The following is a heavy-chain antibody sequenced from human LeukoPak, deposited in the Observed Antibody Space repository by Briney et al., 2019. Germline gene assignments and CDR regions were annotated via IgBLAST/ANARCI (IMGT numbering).Heavy chain of an antibody. Sequence: GSLRLSCAASGFTFSSYSMNWVRQAPGKGLEWIGEINHSGSTNYNPSLKSRVTISVDTSKNQFSLKLSSVTAADTAVYYCARVLPTMVRGNWFDPWGQGTLVTVSS. V-gene: IGHV4-34*01. J-gene: IGHJ5*02. D-gene: IGHD3-10*01. CDR1: GFTFSSYS. CDR3: ARVLPTMVRGNWFDP. CDR2: INHSGST.